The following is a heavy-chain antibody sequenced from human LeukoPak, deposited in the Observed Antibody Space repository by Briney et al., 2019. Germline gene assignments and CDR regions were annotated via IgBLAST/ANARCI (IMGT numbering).Heavy chain of an antibody. CDR1: GGSISSYY. D-gene: IGHD3-22*01. CDR3: ARDEEDYYDSSGYNYYYYYMDV. CDR2: IYTSGST. V-gene: IGHV4-4*07. Sequence: SETLSLTCTVSGGSISSYYWSWIRQPAGKGLEWIGRIYTSGSTNYNPSLKSRVTMSVDTSKNQFSLKLSSVTAADTGVYYCARDEEDYYDSSGYNYYYYYMDVWGKGTTVTVSS. J-gene: IGHJ6*03.